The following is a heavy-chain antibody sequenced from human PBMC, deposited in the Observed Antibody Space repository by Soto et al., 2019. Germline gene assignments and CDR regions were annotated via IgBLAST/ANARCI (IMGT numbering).Heavy chain of an antibody. CDR1: GYTFTSYA. CDR3: ARGHWLVSFDY. CDR2: VNTGNGNT. J-gene: IGHJ4*02. D-gene: IGHD6-19*01. Sequence: QVQLVQSGAEVKKPGASVKVSCKASGYTFTSYAIHWVRQAPGQRLEWMGVVNTGNGNTKYSQKFQGRVTISRDTSASTAYVDLSSLRSEDTALYYCARGHWLVSFDYWGQGTLVTVSS. V-gene: IGHV1-3*04.